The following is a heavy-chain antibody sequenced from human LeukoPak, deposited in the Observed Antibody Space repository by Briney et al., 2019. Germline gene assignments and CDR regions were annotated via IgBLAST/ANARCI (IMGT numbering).Heavy chain of an antibody. J-gene: IGHJ5*02. CDR3: ARGPSIP. CDR1: GYTFTSYD. V-gene: IGHV1-8*01. Sequence: ASVKVSCKTSGYTFTSYDINWVRQATGQGLEWMGWMNPNSGNTGYAQKFLGRVTMTRNTSISSAYMELSSLRPEDTAVYYCARGPSIPWGQGTLVTVSS. D-gene: IGHD2-2*02. CDR2: MNPNSGNT.